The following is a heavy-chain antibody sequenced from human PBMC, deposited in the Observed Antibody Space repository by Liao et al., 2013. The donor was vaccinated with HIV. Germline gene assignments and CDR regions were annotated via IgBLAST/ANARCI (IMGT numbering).Heavy chain of an antibody. CDR3: ARVRWVAATGMEAVNYYYYYMDV. D-gene: IGHD2-15*01. CDR2: IYTSGST. V-gene: IGHV4-61*02. Sequence: QVQLQESGPGLVKPSQTLSLTCSVSGGSINRGDYYWSWIRQPAGKGLEWIGRIYTSGSTNYNPSLKSRVTISVDTSKNQFSLKLSSVTAADTAVYYCARVRWVAATGMEAVNYYYYYMDVWGKGTTVTVSS. CDR1: GGSINRGDYY. J-gene: IGHJ6*03.